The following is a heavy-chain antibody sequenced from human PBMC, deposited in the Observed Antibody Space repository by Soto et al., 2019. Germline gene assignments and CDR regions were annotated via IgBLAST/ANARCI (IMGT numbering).Heavy chain of an antibody. V-gene: IGHV3-30-3*01. J-gene: IGHJ4*02. CDR3: ARGGYSSSWWLDY. CDR2: ISYDGSNK. CDR1: GFTFSSYA. D-gene: IGHD6-13*01. Sequence: QVQLVESGGGVVQPGRSLRLSCAASGFTFSSYAMHWVRQAPGKGLEWVAVISYDGSNKYYADSVKGRFTISRDNSKNTLYLQMNSRRAEDTAVYYCARGGYSSSWWLDYWGQGTLVTVSS.